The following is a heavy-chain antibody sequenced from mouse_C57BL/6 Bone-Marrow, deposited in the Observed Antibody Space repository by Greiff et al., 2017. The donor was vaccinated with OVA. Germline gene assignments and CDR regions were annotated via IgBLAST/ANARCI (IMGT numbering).Heavy chain of an antibody. V-gene: IGHV14-4*01. D-gene: IGHD2-2*01. CDR1: GFNITDDY. J-gene: IGHJ3*01. CDR3: TTCYGYPGGFAY. Sequence: VQLKESGAELVRPGASVKLSCTASGFNITDDYMHWVKQRPEQGLEWIGWIDPENGDTEYASQFQGKATITADTSSNTAYLQLSSLTSEDTADYYGTTCYGYPGGFAYWGQGTLVTVSA. CDR2: IDPENGDT.